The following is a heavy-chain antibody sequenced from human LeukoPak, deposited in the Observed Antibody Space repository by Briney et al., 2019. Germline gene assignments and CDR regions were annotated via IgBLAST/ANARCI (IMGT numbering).Heavy chain of an antibody. CDR3: ARVGMGSSSWYGVYYYYGMDV. CDR1: GFTFSSYG. D-gene: IGHD6-13*01. J-gene: IGHJ6*02. Sequence: QPGGSLRLSCAASGFTFSSYGMHWVRQAPGKGLEWVAVIWYDGSNKYYADSVKGRFTISRDNSKNTLYLQMNSLRAEDTAVYYCARVGMGSSSWYGVYYYYGMDVWGQGTTVTVSS. CDR2: IWYDGSNK. V-gene: IGHV3-33*01.